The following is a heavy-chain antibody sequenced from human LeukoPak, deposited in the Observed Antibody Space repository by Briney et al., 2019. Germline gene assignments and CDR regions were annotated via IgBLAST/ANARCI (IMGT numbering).Heavy chain of an antibody. CDR3: ARDYSIMITFGGVTVDPSFDY. V-gene: IGHV1-2*02. D-gene: IGHD3-16*02. Sequence: ASVKVSCKASGGTFSSYAISWVRQAPGQGLEWMGWINPNSGGTNYAQKFQGRVTMTRDTSISTAYMELSRLRSDDTAVYYCARDYSIMITFGGVTVDPSFDYWGQGTLVTVSS. J-gene: IGHJ4*02. CDR1: GGTFSSYA. CDR2: INPNSGGT.